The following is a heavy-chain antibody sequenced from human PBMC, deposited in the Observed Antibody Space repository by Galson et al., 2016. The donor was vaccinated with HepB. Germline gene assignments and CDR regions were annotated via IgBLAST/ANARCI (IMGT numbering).Heavy chain of an antibody. V-gene: IGHV3-48*02. D-gene: IGHD1-26*01. CDR2: IRSSSSIK. J-gene: IGHJ6*02. CDR3: ATLGSYSGSFQSYGLDV. Sequence: GLEWVSYIRSSSSIKYYTNSVKGRFTISRDNAKNSLFLQMNSLRDEDTAVYYCATLGSYSGSFQSYGLDVWGQGTTVTVSS.